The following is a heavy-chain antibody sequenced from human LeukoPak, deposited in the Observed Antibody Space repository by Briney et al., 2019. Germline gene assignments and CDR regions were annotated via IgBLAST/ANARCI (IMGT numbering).Heavy chain of an antibody. Sequence: SETLSLTCTVSGGSISSYYWGWIRQPPGKGLEWIGYIYYSGSTNYNPSLKSRVTISVDTSKNQFSLKLSSVTAADTAVYYCARFVVVPAAISGWFDPWGQGTLVTVSS. CDR1: GGSISSYY. CDR2: IYYSGST. CDR3: ARFVVVPAAISGWFDP. J-gene: IGHJ5*02. D-gene: IGHD2-2*01. V-gene: IGHV4-59*01.